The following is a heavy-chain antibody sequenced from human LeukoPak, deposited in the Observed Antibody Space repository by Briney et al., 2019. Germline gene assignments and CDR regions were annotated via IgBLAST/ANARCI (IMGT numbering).Heavy chain of an antibody. D-gene: IGHD3-22*01. CDR1: GFTVSSNY. CDR2: IYSGGRT. Sequence: GGSLRLSCAASGFTVSSNYMSWVRQAPGKGLEWVSVIYSGGRTYYADSVKGRFTISRDNSKNTLYLQMNSLRAEDTAVYYCAKDGIRYYYDSSGYYGDYWGQGTLVTVSS. J-gene: IGHJ4*02. V-gene: IGHV3-66*01. CDR3: AKDGIRYYYDSSGYYGDY.